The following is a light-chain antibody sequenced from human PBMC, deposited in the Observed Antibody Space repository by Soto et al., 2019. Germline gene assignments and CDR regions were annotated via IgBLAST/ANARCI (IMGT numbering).Light chain of an antibody. Sequence: EIVLTQSPGTLSLPPGERATLSCRASQSVSSSYLAWYQQKPGQAPRLLIYDASTRATGIPARFSGSGSGTEFTLTISRLEPEDFAVYYCQQYGSPPITFGQGTRLEIK. J-gene: IGKJ5*01. CDR2: DAS. V-gene: IGKV3-20*01. CDR1: QSVSSSY. CDR3: QQYGSPPIT.